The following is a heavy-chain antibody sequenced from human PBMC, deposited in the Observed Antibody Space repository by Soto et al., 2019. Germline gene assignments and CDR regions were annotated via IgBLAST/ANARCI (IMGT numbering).Heavy chain of an antibody. CDR2: IYHSGTT. V-gene: IGHV4-4*02. D-gene: IGHD6-25*01. Sequence: QVQLQESGSRLVKPSGTLSLTCSVSGGSIRSTNWWTWVRQSPGKGLEWIGEIYHSGTTNYNPSLDSRVTMSIDTFNNRFSLNLTTVTAADTAMYYCARVVLGRTGGYGWGQGILVTVSS. CDR3: ARVVLGRTGGYG. J-gene: IGHJ4*02. CDR1: GGSIRSTNW.